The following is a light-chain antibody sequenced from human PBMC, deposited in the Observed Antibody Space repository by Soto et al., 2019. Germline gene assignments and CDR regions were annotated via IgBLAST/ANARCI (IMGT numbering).Light chain of an antibody. Sequence: QSALTQPASVSGSPGQSITISCTGTSSDVGGYNYVSWYQQHPGKAPKLMIYEVSNRPSGVSNRVSGSKSGNTASLTISGLQAEDEADYYCISYTSSSTLAFGGGTKLTVL. J-gene: IGLJ2*01. V-gene: IGLV2-14*01. CDR1: SSDVGGYNY. CDR3: ISYTSSSTLA. CDR2: EVS.